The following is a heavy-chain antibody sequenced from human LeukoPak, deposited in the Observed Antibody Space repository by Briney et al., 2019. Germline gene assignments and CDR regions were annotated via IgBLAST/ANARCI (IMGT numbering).Heavy chain of an antibody. D-gene: IGHD3-22*01. V-gene: IGHV1-69*04. Sequence: SVKVSCEASGGTFSSYAISWVRQAPGRGLEWMGRIIPILGIANYAQKFQGRVTITADKSTSTAYMELSSLRSEDTAVYYCARPPTPLSYYYDSSGYPPDAFDIWGQGTMVTVSS. CDR1: GGTFSSYA. J-gene: IGHJ3*02. CDR2: IIPILGIA. CDR3: ARPPTPLSYYYDSSGYPPDAFDI.